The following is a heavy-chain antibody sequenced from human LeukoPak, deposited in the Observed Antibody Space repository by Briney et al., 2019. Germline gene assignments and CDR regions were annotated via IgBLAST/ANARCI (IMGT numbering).Heavy chain of an antibody. D-gene: IGHD6-13*01. CDR3: ARDRGSGSWYYFDY. J-gene: IGHJ4*02. V-gene: IGHV3-7*03. CDR2: IKQDGSEK. Sequence: PGGSLRLSCAASGFTFSDYYMSWIRQAPGKGLEWVANIKQDGSEKFYVDSVKGRFTISRDNAKNSLYLQMNSLRAEDTAIYYCARDRGSGSWYYFDYWGQGTLVTVSS. CDR1: GFTFSDYY.